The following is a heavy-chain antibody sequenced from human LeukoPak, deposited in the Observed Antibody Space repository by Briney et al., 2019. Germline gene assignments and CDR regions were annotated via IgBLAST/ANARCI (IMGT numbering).Heavy chain of an antibody. D-gene: IGHD5-18*01. Sequence: GGSLRLSCAASGFTFSSYAMHWVRQAPGKGLEWVAVISYDGSNKYYADSVKGRFTISRDNSKNTLYLQMNSLRAEDTAVYYCARAQGGYSSPGPYFDYWGQGTLVTVSS. V-gene: IGHV3-30*04. CDR2: ISYDGSNK. CDR3: ARAQGGYSSPGPYFDY. J-gene: IGHJ4*02. CDR1: GFTFSSYA.